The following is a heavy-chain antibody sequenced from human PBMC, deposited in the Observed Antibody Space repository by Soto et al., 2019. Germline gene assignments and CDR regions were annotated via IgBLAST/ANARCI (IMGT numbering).Heavy chain of an antibody. CDR3: AKDLTPIQLWPSSFDF. J-gene: IGHJ4*02. CDR1: GFTFSRFA. V-gene: IGHV3-23*01. CDR2: ISPPGGTT. Sequence: PSESLRLSCVASGFTFSRFAMSWVRQAPGKGLEWVSTISPPGGTTFYADSARGRFTISRDNSKNTLYLELNSLRAEDTAIYYCAKDLTPIQLWPSSFDFWGQGTLVTVSS. D-gene: IGHD5-18*01.